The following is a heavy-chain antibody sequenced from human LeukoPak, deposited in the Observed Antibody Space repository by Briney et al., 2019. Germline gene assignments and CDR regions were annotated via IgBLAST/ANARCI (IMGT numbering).Heavy chain of an antibody. Sequence: ASVKVSCKASGGTFSSYAISWVRQAPGQGLEWMGGINPIFGTANYAQKFQGRVTITADKSTSTAYMELSSLRSEDTAVYYCARLGKTPVVWFDPWGQGTLVTVSS. CDR3: ARLGKTPVVWFDP. CDR2: INPIFGTA. V-gene: IGHV1-69*06. D-gene: IGHD3-10*01. CDR1: GGTFSSYA. J-gene: IGHJ5*02.